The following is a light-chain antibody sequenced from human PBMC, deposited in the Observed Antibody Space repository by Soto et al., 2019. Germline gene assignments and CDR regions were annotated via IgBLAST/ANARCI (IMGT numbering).Light chain of an antibody. V-gene: IGKV1-5*03. CDR1: QSISTW. J-gene: IGKJ1*01. CDR3: HHYNTYYRT. CDR2: KAS. Sequence: IQMTQSPSTLSASVGHRVTITCRASQSISTWLAWYQQKPGKAPKLLIYKASDLESGVPSRFSGSGSGTEFTLTISSQQPDDFATYYCHHYNTYYRTFGQGTKVDIK.